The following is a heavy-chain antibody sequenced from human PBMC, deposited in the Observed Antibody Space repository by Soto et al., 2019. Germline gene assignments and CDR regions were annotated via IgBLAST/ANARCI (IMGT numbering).Heavy chain of an antibody. CDR3: AKVLNGYNYGWVDY. V-gene: IGHV3-23*01. CDR1: GFTFSNYA. Sequence: GGSLRLSCAASGFTFSNYAMTWVRQAPGKGLEWVSVISGNGGSTNYADSVKGRFTISRDNSKNTLYLQMNSLRAEDTAVYYCAKVLNGYNYGWVDYWGQGTLVTVSS. CDR2: ISGNGGST. D-gene: IGHD5-18*01. J-gene: IGHJ4*02.